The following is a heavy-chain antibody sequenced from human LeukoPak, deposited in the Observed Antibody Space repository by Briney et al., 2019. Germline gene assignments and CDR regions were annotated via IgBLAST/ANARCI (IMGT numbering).Heavy chain of an antibody. Sequence: GESLKISCKGSGYSFTSYWIGWVRQMPGKGLEWMGIIYPGDSDTRYSPSFQGQVTISADKSISTAYLQWSSLKASDTAVYYCARRGGLRYFDWLRATYDAFDIWGQGTMVTVSS. CDR2: IYPGDSDT. CDR1: GYSFTSYW. CDR3: ARRGGLRYFDWLRATYDAFDI. J-gene: IGHJ3*02. D-gene: IGHD3-9*01. V-gene: IGHV5-51*01.